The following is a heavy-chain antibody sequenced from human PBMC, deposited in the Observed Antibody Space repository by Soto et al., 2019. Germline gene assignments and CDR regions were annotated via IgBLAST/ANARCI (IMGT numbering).Heavy chain of an antibody. J-gene: IGHJ4*02. Sequence: GGSLRLSCAASGCTFSSYAVSWVRQAPGKGLEWVSAISGSGGSTDYADSVKGRFTISRDNSKNTLYLQMNSLRAEDTAVYYCAKENGYSSTWFEFDYWGQGTLVTVSS. CDR3: AKENGYSSTWFEFDY. D-gene: IGHD6-13*01. CDR2: ISGSGGST. V-gene: IGHV3-23*01. CDR1: GCTFSSYA.